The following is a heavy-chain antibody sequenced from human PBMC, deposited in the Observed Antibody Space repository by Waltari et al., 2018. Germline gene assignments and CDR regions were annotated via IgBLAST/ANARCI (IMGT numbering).Heavy chain of an antibody. Sequence: QLQLQESGPGLVKPSQTLSLTCTVSGGSISSGGYYWSWIRQHPGKGLEWIGYIYYSGSTYYNPSLKSRVTISVDTSKNQFSLKLSSVTAADTAVYYCARRARVFYWFDPWGQGTLVTVSS. CDR2: IYYSGST. CDR3: ARRARVFYWFDP. J-gene: IGHJ5*02. D-gene: IGHD6-6*01. CDR1: GGSISSGGYY. V-gene: IGHV4-31*03.